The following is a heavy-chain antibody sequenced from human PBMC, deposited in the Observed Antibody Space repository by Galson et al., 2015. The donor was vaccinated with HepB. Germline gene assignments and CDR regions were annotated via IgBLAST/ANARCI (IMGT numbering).Heavy chain of an antibody. CDR2: ISYDGSNK. D-gene: IGHD1-7*01. Sequence: SLRLSCAASGFTFSSYAMHWVRQAPGKGLEWVAVISYDGSNKYYADSVKGRFTISRDNSKNTLYLQMNSLRAEDTAVYYCARDQRGWNYVYYYYMDVWGKGTTVTVSS. CDR1: GFTFSSYA. J-gene: IGHJ6*03. CDR3: ARDQRGWNYVYYYYMDV. V-gene: IGHV3-30-3*01.